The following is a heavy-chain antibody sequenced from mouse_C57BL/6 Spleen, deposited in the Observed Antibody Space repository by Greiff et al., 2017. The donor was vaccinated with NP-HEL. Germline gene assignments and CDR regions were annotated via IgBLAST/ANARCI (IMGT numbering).Heavy chain of an antibody. J-gene: IGHJ4*01. CDR2: IWSGGST. CDR1: GFSLTSYG. Sequence: VHLVESGPGLVQPSQSLSITCTVSGFSLTSYGVHWVRQSPGKGLEWLGVIWSGGSTDYNAAFISRLSISKDNSKSQVFFKMNSLQADDTAIYYCARIRYGSTYYYAMDYWGQGTSVTVSS. CDR3: ARIRYGSTYYYAMDY. D-gene: IGHD1-1*01. V-gene: IGHV2-2*01.